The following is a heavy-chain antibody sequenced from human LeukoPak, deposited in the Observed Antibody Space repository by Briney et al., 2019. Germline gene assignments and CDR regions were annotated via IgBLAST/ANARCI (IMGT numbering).Heavy chain of an antibody. CDR3: AKSTSMILVGDC. CDR1: GFTFDDYA. J-gene: IGHJ4*02. D-gene: IGHD3-22*01. V-gene: IGHV3-9*01. CDR2: ISWNSGSI. Sequence: PGGSLRLSCAASGFTFDDYAMHWVRQVPGKGLEWVSGISWNSGSIGYADSVKGRFTISRDNAKNSLSLQMNSLRVEDTALYYCAKSTSMILVGDCWGQGTLVTVSS.